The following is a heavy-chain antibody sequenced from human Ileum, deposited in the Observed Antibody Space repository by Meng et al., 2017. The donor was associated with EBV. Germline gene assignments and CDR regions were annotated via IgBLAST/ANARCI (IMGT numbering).Heavy chain of an antibody. J-gene: IGHJ4*02. CDR3: ARDPAYPRGLFDS. V-gene: IGHV4-39*07. D-gene: IGHD3-10*01. CDR1: VDSISNSDHY. CDR2: IYRSGSP. Sequence: LQGAGPALVNPSETLSSTCSFSVDSISNSDHYWNWFRRSPGKGLEWIASIYRSGSPYFDPSLKSRVSLSLDTSKNQFSLKLSSVTAADTALYYCARDPAYPRGLFDSWGQGILVTVSS.